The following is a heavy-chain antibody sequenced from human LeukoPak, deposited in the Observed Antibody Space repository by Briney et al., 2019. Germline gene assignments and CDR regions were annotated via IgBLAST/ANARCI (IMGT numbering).Heavy chain of an antibody. Sequence: GGSLILSCAASGFTFSNGWMSWVRQALGKVLEGVGRIKSKSDGGTTDYGAPVQGRFTISRDDSKNTPYLQMNSLKIEDTAMYYCTTWAHGNSWYVDYWGQGTLVTVSS. CDR1: GFTFSNGW. CDR2: IKSKSDGGTT. D-gene: IGHD2-15*01. V-gene: IGHV3-15*01. J-gene: IGHJ4*02. CDR3: TTWAHGNSWYVDY.